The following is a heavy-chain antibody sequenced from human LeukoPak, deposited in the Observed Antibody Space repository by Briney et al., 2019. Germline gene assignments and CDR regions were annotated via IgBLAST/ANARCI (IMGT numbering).Heavy chain of an antibody. CDR2: ISYDGSNK. CDR1: GFTFSSYG. Sequence: GGSLRLSCAASGFTFSSYGMHWVRQAPGKGLEWVAVISYDGSNKYYADSVKGRFTISRHNSESTLYLQMTTLRPEDTAVYYCAKGSAELAWFGESNWFDPWGQGTLVTVSS. V-gene: IGHV3-30*18. D-gene: IGHD3-10*01. J-gene: IGHJ5*02. CDR3: AKGSAELAWFGESNWFDP.